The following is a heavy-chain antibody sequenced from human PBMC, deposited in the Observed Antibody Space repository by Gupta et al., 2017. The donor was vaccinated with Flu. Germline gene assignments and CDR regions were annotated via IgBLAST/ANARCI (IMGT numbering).Heavy chain of an antibody. CDR1: GFTFGSYA. CDR2: ISGSGGST. Sequence: EVQLLESGGGLVQPGGSLRLSCAASGFTFGSYAMRGVRQAPWKGLEWVSAISGSGGSTYYADSVKGRFTISRDNSKNTLYLQMNSLRAEDTAVYYCAGYSSSWYVSYFDYWGQGTLVTVSS. J-gene: IGHJ4*02. D-gene: IGHD6-13*01. V-gene: IGHV3-23*01. CDR3: AGYSSSWYVSYFDY.